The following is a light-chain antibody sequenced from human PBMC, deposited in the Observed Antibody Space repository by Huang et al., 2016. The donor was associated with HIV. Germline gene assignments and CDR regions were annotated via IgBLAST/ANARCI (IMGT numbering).Light chain of an antibody. CDR2: AAS. CDR1: QDISNY. CDR3: LQHHGYPRT. V-gene: IGKV1-17*03. Sequence: DIQLTQSPSARSASVVDRVSITCRASQDISNYLAWFQQKPGGSPKRLIYAASSWQSVVPSRFSGSRSGTKFTLTISSLQPEDFATYYCLQHHGYPRTFGQGTNV. J-gene: IGKJ1*01.